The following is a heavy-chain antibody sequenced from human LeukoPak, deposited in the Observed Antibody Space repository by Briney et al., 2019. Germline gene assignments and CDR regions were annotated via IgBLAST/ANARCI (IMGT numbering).Heavy chain of an antibody. D-gene: IGHD4-23*01. CDR2: IKEDGTQK. CDR1: GFSFQYYW. J-gene: IGHJ4*02. V-gene: IGHV3-7*01. CDR3: VRGGWELDY. Sequence: GGSLRLSCSASGFSFQYYWMASVRQAPGMGLEWVAHIKEDGTQKFYVDSVRDRFTISKDDGRNALYLQMNSLRDEDTAIYYCVRGGWELDYWGQGTLVIVSS.